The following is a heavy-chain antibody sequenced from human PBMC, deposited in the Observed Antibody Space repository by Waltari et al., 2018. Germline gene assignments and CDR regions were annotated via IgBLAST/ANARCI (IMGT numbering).Heavy chain of an antibody. CDR3: ARGRYGDDY. CDR2: ISYDGSNK. V-gene: IGHV3-30-3*01. Sequence: QVQLVESGGGVVQPGRSLRLSCAASGFTFSSYAMHWVRQTPGKGLEWVAVISYDGSNKYYADSVKGRFTISRDNSKNTLYLQMNSLRAEDTAVYYCARGRYGDDYWGQGTLVTVSS. D-gene: IGHD4-17*01. J-gene: IGHJ4*02. CDR1: GFTFSSYA.